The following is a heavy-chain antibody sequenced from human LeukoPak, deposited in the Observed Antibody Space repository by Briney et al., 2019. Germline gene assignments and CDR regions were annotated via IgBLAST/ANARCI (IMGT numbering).Heavy chain of an antibody. J-gene: IGHJ3*02. CDR3: ARGATSVYRPLAAFDI. Sequence: SETLSLTCAVYGGSFCGYYWSWIRQPPGKGLEWIGEINHSGSTNYNPSLKSRVTISVDTSKNQFSLKLSSVTAADTAVYYCARGATSVYRPLAAFDIWGQGTMVTVSS. CDR1: GGSFCGYY. CDR2: INHSGST. V-gene: IGHV4-34*01. D-gene: IGHD1-14*01.